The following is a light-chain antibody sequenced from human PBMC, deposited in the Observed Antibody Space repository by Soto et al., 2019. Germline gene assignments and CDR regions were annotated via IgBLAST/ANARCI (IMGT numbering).Light chain of an antibody. Sequence: DIQLTQSPSFLSASVGDRVTITCRASQGISSYLAWYQQKPGKAPKLLIYAASTLQSGVPSRFSGSGSGTEFTLTISSLQPEDFATYYCQQFNRAPLTFGGGTKVEIK. V-gene: IGKV1-9*01. CDR3: QQFNRAPLT. CDR1: QGISSY. CDR2: AAS. J-gene: IGKJ4*01.